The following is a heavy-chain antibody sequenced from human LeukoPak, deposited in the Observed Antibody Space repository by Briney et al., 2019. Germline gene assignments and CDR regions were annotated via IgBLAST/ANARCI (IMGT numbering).Heavy chain of an antibody. CDR1: GYTFSSYA. CDR2: ISYDGSNK. Sequence: GGSLRLSCADSGYTFSSYAMQWVRQAPGKGLEWVEVISYDGSNKYYADSVKGRFTISRDNSKNTLYLQMSSLRAEDSAVYYCAREGEYYYDSRAQGSALDIWGPGTMVTVSS. D-gene: IGHD3-22*01. CDR3: AREGEYYYDSRAQGSALDI. V-gene: IGHV3-30-3*01. J-gene: IGHJ3*02.